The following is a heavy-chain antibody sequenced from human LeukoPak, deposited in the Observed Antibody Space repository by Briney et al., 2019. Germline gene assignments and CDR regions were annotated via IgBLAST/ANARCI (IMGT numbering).Heavy chain of an antibody. CDR3: ARDVSSGSYLDAFDI. D-gene: IGHD3-10*01. J-gene: IGHJ3*02. CDR2: INWNGGST. CDR1: GFTFDDYG. Sequence: GGSLRLSCAASGFTFDDYGMSWVRQAPGKGLEWVSGINWNGGSTGYADSVKGRFTISRDNAKNSLYLQMNSLRAEDTALYYCARDVSSGSYLDAFDIWGQGTMVTVSS. V-gene: IGHV3-20*04.